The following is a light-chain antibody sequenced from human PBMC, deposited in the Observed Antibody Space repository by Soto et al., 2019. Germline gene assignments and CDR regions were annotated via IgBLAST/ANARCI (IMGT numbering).Light chain of an antibody. J-gene: IGLJ1*01. CDR3: SSYTSSSTLYV. Sequence: QSVLTQPASVSGSPGQSITFSCTGTSSDVGSSNLVSWYQQHPGKAPKLLIYEVSKRPSGVSNRFSGSKSGNTASLTISGLQAEDEADYYCSSYTSSSTLYVFGTGTKVTVL. CDR1: SSDVGSSNL. CDR2: EVS. V-gene: IGLV2-14*02.